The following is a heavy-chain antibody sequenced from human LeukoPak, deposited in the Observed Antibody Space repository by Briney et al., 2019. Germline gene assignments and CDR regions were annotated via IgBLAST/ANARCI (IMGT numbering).Heavy chain of an antibody. CDR1: GFTFSSYS. D-gene: IGHD3-22*01. J-gene: IGHJ4*02. CDR3: ARDRAAYYYDSSAYDY. CDR2: ISSSSYI. V-gene: IGHV3-21*01. Sequence: GGSLRLSCAASGFTFSSYSMNWVRQAPGKGLEWVSSISSSSYIYYADSVKGRFTISRDNAKNSLYLQMNSLRAEDAAVYYCARDRAAYYYDSSAYDYWGQGTLVTVSS.